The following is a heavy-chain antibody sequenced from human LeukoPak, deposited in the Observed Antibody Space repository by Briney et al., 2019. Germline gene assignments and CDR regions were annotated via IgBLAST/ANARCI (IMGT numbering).Heavy chain of an antibody. CDR1: GFTFSSYE. V-gene: IGHV3-48*03. J-gene: IGHJ6*04. CDR3: AELGITMIGGV. CDR2: ISSSGSTI. Sequence: GGSLRLSCAASGFTFSSYEMNWARQAPGKGLEWVSYISSSGSTIYYADPVKGGFTISRDNAKNSLYLQMNSLRAEDTAVYYCAELGITMIGGVWGKGTTVTISS. D-gene: IGHD3-10*02.